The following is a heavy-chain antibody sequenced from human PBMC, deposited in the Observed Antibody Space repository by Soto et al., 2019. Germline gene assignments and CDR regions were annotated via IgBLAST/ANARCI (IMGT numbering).Heavy chain of an antibody. V-gene: IGHV4-39*01. D-gene: IGHD1-26*01. CDR1: CGYIISYY. Sequence: PSETLCLTCTVSCGYIISYYWVWIRQPPGKGLECIGSIYYSGSTYYNPSLKSRVTISVDTSKNQFSLKLSSVTAADTAVYYCASRSYVYPDAFDIWGQGTMVTVSS. J-gene: IGHJ3*02. CDR3: ASRSYVYPDAFDI. CDR2: IYYSGST.